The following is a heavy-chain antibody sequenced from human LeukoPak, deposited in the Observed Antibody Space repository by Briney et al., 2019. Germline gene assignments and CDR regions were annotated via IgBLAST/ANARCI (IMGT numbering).Heavy chain of an antibody. Sequence: SETLSLTCAVYGGSFSGYYWSWIRQPPGKGLEWIGEINNSGSTNYNPSLKSRVTISRDTSKNQFSLKLSSVTAADTAVYFCARDAAGEGRLVITWFDPWGQGTLVTVSS. CDR2: INNSGST. CDR3: ARDAAGEGRLVITWFDP. CDR1: GGSFSGYY. J-gene: IGHJ5*02. V-gene: IGHV4-34*01. D-gene: IGHD3-22*01.